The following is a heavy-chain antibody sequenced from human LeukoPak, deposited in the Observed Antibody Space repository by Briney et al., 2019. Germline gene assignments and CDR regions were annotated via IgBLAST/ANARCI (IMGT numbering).Heavy chain of an antibody. Sequence: ASVKVSCKASGYTFTSYYMHWVRQAPGQGLEWMGIINPSGGSTSYAQKFQGRVTMTRDTSTSTVYMELSSLRSEDTAVYYCARDGGMVPFGVPQNWFDPWGQETLVTVSS. J-gene: IGHJ5*02. CDR3: ARDGGMVPFGVPQNWFDP. CDR2: INPSGGST. V-gene: IGHV1-46*01. D-gene: IGHD3-3*01. CDR1: GYTFTSYY.